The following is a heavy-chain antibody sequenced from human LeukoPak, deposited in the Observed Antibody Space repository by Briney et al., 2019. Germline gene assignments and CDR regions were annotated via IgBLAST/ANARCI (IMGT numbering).Heavy chain of an antibody. Sequence: SETLSLTCTVSGDSINSAIYCWGWIRQPPGKDLEWIGTICHSGNTYYNPSLKSRVTVSVDTSKSQPSLRLNSVTAADTSVYYCARYCNAGACSMFKTFDVWGQGTMATVSS. CDR3: ARYCNAGACSMFKTFDV. CDR2: ICHSGNT. V-gene: IGHV4-39*01. CDR1: GDSINSAIYC. D-gene: IGHD2-15*01. J-gene: IGHJ3*01.